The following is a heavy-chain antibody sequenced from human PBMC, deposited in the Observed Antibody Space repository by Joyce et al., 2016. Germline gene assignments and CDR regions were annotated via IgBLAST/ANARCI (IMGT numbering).Heavy chain of an antibody. V-gene: IGHV3-30*18. J-gene: IGHJ4*02. Sequence: QVQLVESGGGVVQPGRSLRLSCAASGLTLSKYGVHWVRQGPGKGLEWVAVISYDGIYKYYADSVKGRFTISRDNSKNTVFLEMNSLRTEDTAVYYCAKILTATYSSGWFLDYWGQGTLVTVSS. CDR3: AKILTATYSSGWFLDY. CDR1: GLTLSKYG. CDR2: ISYDGIYK. D-gene: IGHD6-25*01.